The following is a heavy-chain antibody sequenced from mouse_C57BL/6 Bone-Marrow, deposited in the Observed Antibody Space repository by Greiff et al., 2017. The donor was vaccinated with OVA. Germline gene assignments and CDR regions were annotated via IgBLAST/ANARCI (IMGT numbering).Heavy chain of an antibody. J-gene: IGHJ3*01. CDR1: GFNIKNTY. Sequence: EVKVVESVAELVRPGASVKLSCTASGFNIKNTYMHWVKQRPEQGLEWIGRIDPANGNTKYAPKFQGKATITADTSSNTAYLQLSSLTSEDTAIYYCAYDYDRAAWFAYWGQGTLVTVSA. D-gene: IGHD2-4*01. CDR3: AYDYDRAAWFAY. CDR2: IDPANGNT. V-gene: IGHV14-3*01.